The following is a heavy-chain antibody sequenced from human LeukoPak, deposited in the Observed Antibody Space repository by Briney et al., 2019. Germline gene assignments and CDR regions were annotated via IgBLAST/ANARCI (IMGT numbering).Heavy chain of an antibody. CDR2: INHSGST. CDR3: ARGGGGVLGAVLLCFANRAEYYFDY. J-gene: IGHJ4*02. CDR1: GGSFSGYY. D-gene: IGHD3-10*01. Sequence: SETLSLTCAVYGGSFSGYYWSWIRQPPGKGLEWIGEINHSGSTNYNPSLKSRVTISVDTSKNQFSLKLSSVTAADTAVYYCARGGGGVLGAVLLCFANRAEYYFDYLGQGTLVTASS. V-gene: IGHV4-34*01.